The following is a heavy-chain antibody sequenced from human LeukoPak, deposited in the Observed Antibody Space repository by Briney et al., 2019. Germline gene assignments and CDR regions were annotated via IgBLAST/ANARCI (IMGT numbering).Heavy chain of an antibody. CDR3: ARGLAAAGFYYYHMDV. Sequence: PSETLSLTCAVYGGSFSGYYWSWIRQPPGKGLEWIGEINHSGSTNYNPSLKSRVTISVDTSKNQFSLKLSSVTAADTAVYYCARGLAAAGFYYYHMDVWGKGTTVTVSS. J-gene: IGHJ6*03. V-gene: IGHV4-34*01. CDR2: INHSGST. D-gene: IGHD6-13*01. CDR1: GGSFSGYY.